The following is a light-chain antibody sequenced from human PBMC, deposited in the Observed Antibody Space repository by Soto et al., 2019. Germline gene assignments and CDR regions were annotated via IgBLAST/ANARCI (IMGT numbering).Light chain of an antibody. CDR2: WAS. J-gene: IGKJ2*01. CDR1: QSVLYRAYNKNY. Sequence: DIVMTQSPDSLAVSLGERATIHCKSSQSVLYRAYNKNYLAWYQQKPGQPPKLLVYWASIRASGVPDRFSGSGSGTDFTLTISSLQAEDVAVYYCQQNYITPPYTFGQGTKLEIK. CDR3: QQNYITPPYT. V-gene: IGKV4-1*01.